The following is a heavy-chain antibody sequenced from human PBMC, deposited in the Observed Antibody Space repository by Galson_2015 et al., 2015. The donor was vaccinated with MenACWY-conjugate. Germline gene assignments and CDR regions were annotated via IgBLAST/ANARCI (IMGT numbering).Heavy chain of an antibody. CDR2: ISMSSSYI. D-gene: IGHD6-13*01. Sequence: SLRLSCAASGFTFSSYTINWVRQAPGKGLEWVSSISMSSSYIYYADSVKGRFTISRDNAKNSLYLQMNSLRAEDTAVYYCARPLSRGSWYGSGMDVSGQGPTVTVSS. CDR3: ARPLSRGSWYGSGMDV. J-gene: IGHJ6*02. CDR1: GFTFSSYT. V-gene: IGHV3-21*06.